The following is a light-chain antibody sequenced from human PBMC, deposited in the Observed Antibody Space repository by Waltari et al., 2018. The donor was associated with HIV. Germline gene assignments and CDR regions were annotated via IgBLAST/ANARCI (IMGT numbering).Light chain of an antibody. CDR2: GNN. V-gene: IGLV1-40*01. Sequence: QSVLTQPPSVSGAPGQRVSISCTGSGAGHEVQWYQQIAGKAPKLLIFGNNKRPSGVPARFFGSKSGTSASLAITGLQPEDEAHYCCQSFDSSLTGFVFGSGPRSSS. CDR3: QSFDSSLTGFV. CDR1: GAGHE. J-gene: IGLJ1*01.